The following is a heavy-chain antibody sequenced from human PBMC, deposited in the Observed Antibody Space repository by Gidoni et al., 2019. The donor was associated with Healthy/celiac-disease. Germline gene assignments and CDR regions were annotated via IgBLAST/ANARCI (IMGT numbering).Heavy chain of an antibody. CDR2: ISGSGGST. CDR3: AKPDTMIVVYDAFDI. D-gene: IGHD3-22*01. CDR1: GFTFSSYA. V-gene: IGHV3-23*01. Sequence: VQLLESGGGLVPPGGSLRLSCAASGFTFSSYAISWVRQAPGKGLEWVSAISGSGGSTYYADSVKGRFTISRDNSKNTLYLQMNSLRAEDTAVYYCAKPDTMIVVYDAFDIWGQGTMVTVSS. J-gene: IGHJ3*02.